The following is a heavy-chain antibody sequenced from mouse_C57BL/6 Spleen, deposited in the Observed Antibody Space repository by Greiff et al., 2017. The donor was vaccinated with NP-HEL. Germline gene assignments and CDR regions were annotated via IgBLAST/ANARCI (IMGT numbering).Heavy chain of an antibody. Sequence: EVMLVESGGGLVQPGGSLKLSCAASGFTFSDYYMYWVRQTPEKRLEWVAYISNGGGSTYYPDTVKGRFTISRANAKNTLYLQMSRLKSEDTAMYYCARHEDYGSSFDYWGQGTTLTVSS. V-gene: IGHV5-12*01. CDR3: ARHEDYGSSFDY. CDR1: GFTFSDYY. D-gene: IGHD1-1*01. CDR2: ISNGGGST. J-gene: IGHJ2*01.